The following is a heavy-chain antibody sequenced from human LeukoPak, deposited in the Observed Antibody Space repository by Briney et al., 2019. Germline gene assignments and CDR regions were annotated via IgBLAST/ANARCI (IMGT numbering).Heavy chain of an antibody. J-gene: IGHJ4*02. CDR2: INPSSGGT. V-gene: IGHV1-2*02. CDR3: ARSYRGRRFDY. Sequence: ASVKVSCKASGYTFNGYYVHWVRQAPGQGLEWMGWINPSSGGTNYAQKFQGRVTMTRDTSISTAYLELSRLRSDDTAVYYCARSYRGRRFDYWGQGTLVTVSS. D-gene: IGHD2-21*01. CDR1: GYTFNGYY.